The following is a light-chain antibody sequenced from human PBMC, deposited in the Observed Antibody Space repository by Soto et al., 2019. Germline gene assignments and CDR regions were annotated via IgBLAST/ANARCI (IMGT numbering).Light chain of an antibody. CDR3: QQSSNWPPIT. Sequence: LTHYPATLSSSPGERATLSCRASQSVRGSLAWYQQKPGQAPRRLIYDAYNRATGIPARFSGSGSGKDFTLTISSLEPEDFAVYYCQQSSNWPPITFGQGTRLEI. V-gene: IGKV3-11*01. J-gene: IGKJ5*01. CDR1: QSVRGS. CDR2: DAY.